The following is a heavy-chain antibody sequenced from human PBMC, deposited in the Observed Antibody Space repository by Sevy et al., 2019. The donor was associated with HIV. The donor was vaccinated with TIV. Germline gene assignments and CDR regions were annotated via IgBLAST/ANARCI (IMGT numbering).Heavy chain of an antibody. Sequence: ASVKVSCKASGYTFTGYYMHWVRQAPGQGLEWMGWINPNSGGTNYAQKFQGRVTMTRDTSISTAYMELSRLRSDDTAVYYCARDRTMRSSGWKRGEYFQHWGQGTPVTVSS. CDR2: INPNSGGT. CDR1: GYTFTGYY. V-gene: IGHV1-2*02. J-gene: IGHJ1*01. D-gene: IGHD6-19*01. CDR3: ARDRTMRSSGWKRGEYFQH.